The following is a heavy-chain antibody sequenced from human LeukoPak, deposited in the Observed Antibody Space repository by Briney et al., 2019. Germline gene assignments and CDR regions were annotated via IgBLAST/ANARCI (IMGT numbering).Heavy chain of an antibody. V-gene: IGHV4-34*01. CDR1: GGSFSGYY. Sequence: PSETLSLTCAVYGGSFSGYYWSWIRQPPGKGLEWSGEINHSGSTNYNPSLKSRVTISVDTSKNQFSLKLSSVTAADTAVYYCASAPMTTVTTDWFDPWGQGTLVTVSS. D-gene: IGHD4-17*01. CDR2: INHSGST. CDR3: ASAPMTTVTTDWFDP. J-gene: IGHJ5*02.